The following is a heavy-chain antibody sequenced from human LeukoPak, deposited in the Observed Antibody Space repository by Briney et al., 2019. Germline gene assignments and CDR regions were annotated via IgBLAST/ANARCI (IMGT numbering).Heavy chain of an antibody. CDR1: GYTFTSYA. D-gene: IGHD4-17*01. V-gene: IGHV1-3*01. Sequence: GASVKVSCKASGYTFTSYAMHWVRQAPGQRLEWMGWINAGNGNTKYSQKFQGRVTITRDASASTAYMELSSLRSEDTAVYYCARDRYGDYHARFDYWGQGTLVTVSS. CDR3: ARDRYGDYHARFDY. CDR2: INAGNGNT. J-gene: IGHJ4*02.